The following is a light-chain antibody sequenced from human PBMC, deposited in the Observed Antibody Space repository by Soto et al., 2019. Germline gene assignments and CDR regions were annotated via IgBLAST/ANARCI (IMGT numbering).Light chain of an antibody. CDR2: GAS. J-gene: IGKJ3*01. CDR3: QQYNNWPPVT. CDR1: QSVYNN. Sequence: EIVMTQSPDTLSFSPGEIATLSCRASQSVYNNLAWYQQKPGQAPRLLIYGASTRATGIPARFSGSGSGTEFTLTISSLQSEDFAVYFCQQYNNWPPVTFGPGTKVDIK. V-gene: IGKV3-15*01.